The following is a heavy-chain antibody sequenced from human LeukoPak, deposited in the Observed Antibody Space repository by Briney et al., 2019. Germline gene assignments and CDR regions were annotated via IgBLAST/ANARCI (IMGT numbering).Heavy chain of an antibody. Sequence: ASVKVSCKVSGSTLTELSMHWVRQAPGKGLEWMGGFDPEDGETIYAQKFQGRVTMTEDTSTDTAYMELSSLRSEDTAVYYCATGSAGRPNFDYWGQGTLVTVSS. J-gene: IGHJ4*02. V-gene: IGHV1-24*01. D-gene: IGHD6-19*01. CDR1: GSTLTELS. CDR2: FDPEDGET. CDR3: ATGSAGRPNFDY.